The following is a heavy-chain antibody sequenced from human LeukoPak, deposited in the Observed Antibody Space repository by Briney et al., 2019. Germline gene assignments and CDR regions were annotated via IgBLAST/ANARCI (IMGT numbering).Heavy chain of an antibody. CDR1: GGTFSSYA. D-gene: IGHD4-17*01. CDR2: IIPIFGTA. CDR3: ARASHGASVTTPYYYYYMDV. V-gene: IGHV1-69*13. J-gene: IGHJ6*03. Sequence: SVKVSCKASGGTFSSYAISWVRQAPGQGLEWMGGIIPIFGTANYAQKFQGRVTITADESSATAYMDLNSLRLDDTAVYYCARASHGASVTTPYYYYYMDVWGKGTTVTISS.